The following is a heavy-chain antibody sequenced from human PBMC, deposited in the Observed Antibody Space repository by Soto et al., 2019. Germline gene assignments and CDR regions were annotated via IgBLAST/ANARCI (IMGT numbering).Heavy chain of an antibody. CDR2: ISAYNGNT. J-gene: IGHJ3*02. D-gene: IGHD6-19*01. Sequence: GASVKVSCKASGYTFTSYGISWVRQAPGQGLEWMGWISAYNGNTNYAQKLQGRVTMTTDTSTSTAYMELRSLRSDDTAVYYCASTNEVAGLDAFDIWGQGTMVTVSS. CDR1: GYTFTSYG. CDR3: ASTNEVAGLDAFDI. V-gene: IGHV1-18*01.